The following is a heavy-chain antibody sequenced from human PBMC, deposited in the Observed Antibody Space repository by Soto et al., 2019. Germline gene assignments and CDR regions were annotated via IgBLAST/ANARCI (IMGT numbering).Heavy chain of an antibody. D-gene: IGHD6-13*01. V-gene: IGHV1-2*02. Sequence: ASVKVSCKASSYSFTGYYIHWVRQAPGQGLEHMGWINPNSGGTSFPQQFQGRVTMTRDTSISTTYMEPRRLKSDDTAEYYFARDAAHGAAEETFDYWGRGTLSTVSS. CDR2: INPNSGGT. J-gene: IGHJ4*02. CDR1: SYSFTGYY. CDR3: ARDAAHGAAEETFDY.